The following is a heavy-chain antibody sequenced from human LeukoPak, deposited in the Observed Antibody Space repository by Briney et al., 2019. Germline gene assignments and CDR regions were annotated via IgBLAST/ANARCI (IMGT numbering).Heavy chain of an antibody. CDR3: ARELYSSGWYVVFDC. J-gene: IGHJ5*01. CDR2: TSYRSKWYN. V-gene: IGHV6-1*01. D-gene: IGHD6-19*01. CDR1: GDSVSSNSAA. Sequence: SQTLSLTCAISGDSVSSNSAAWKWIRQSPSRGLEWLGRTSYRSKWYNDYAVSVKSRITINPDTSKNQFSLQLNSVTPEDTAVYYCARELYSSGWYVVFDCWGQGTLVTVSS.